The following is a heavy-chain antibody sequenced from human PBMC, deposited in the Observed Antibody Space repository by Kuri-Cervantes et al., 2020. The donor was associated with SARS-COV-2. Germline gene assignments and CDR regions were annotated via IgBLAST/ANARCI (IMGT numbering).Heavy chain of an antibody. CDR1: GFTFSSQL. CDR2: INNDGSST. CDR3: AMTGSYTSYGLGH. V-gene: IGHV3-74*01. D-gene: IGHD5-18*01. Sequence: GGSLRLSCLASGFTFSSQLMFWVRQVPGKGLMWLSRINNDGSSTIYVDSVKGRFTTSRDNAKNLVFLQMNSLRPEDTGVYYCAMTGSYTSYGLGHWGQGTLVTVSS. J-gene: IGHJ4*02.